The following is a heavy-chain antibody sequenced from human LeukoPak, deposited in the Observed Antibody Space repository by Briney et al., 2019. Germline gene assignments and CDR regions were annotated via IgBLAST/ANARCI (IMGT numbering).Heavy chain of an antibody. CDR2: ISHTGSS. Sequence: SETLSLTCTVSGYSISNGHYWGWIRQPPGKGLEWIGSISHTGSSYYNPSLKSRVTISVDTPKNQFSLRLSSVTAADTALYYCARVYTGSSWDYYYYMDVWGKGTTVTVSS. D-gene: IGHD6-13*01. CDR3: ARVYTGSSWDYYYYMDV. V-gene: IGHV4-38-2*02. J-gene: IGHJ6*03. CDR1: GYSISNGHY.